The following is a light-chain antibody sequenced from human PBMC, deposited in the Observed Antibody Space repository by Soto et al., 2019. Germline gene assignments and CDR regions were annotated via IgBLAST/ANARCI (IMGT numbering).Light chain of an antibody. V-gene: IGKV1-5*01. J-gene: IGKJ2*01. CDR3: QQYFSYPYT. CDR1: QRITSW. CDR2: DAS. Sequence: DIQMTQSPSTLSASVGDRVNITCRASQRITSWWAWYQQKPGKAPNLLIYDASSLETAVPSRFSGSGSGTEFTLTFSSLQPDDFGTYYCQQYFSYPYTFGHGTKLEIK.